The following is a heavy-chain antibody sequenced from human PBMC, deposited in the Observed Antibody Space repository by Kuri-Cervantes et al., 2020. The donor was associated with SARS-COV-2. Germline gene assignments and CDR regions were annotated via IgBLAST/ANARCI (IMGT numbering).Heavy chain of an antibody. Sequence: GSLRLSCTVSGGSISSYYWSWIRQPPGKGLEWIGYIYYSGSTNYNPSLKSRVTISVDRSKNQFSLKLSSVTAADTAVYYCARGRPFDYWGQGTLVTVSS. CDR1: GGSISSYY. CDR2: IYYSGST. CDR3: ARGRPFDY. V-gene: IGHV4-59*12. J-gene: IGHJ4*02.